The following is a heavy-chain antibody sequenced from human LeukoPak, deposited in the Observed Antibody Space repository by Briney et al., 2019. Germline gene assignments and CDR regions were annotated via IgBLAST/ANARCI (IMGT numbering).Heavy chain of an antibody. Sequence: ASVKVSCKASGYTFANYGVNWVRQAPGQGLEWMGIINPSGGSTSYAQKFQGRVTMTRDTSTSTVYMELSSLRSEDTAVYYCARDLGGSGSYFDYWGQGTLVTVSS. D-gene: IGHD3-10*01. J-gene: IGHJ4*02. CDR3: ARDLGGSGSYFDY. V-gene: IGHV1-46*01. CDR2: INPSGGST. CDR1: GYTFANYG.